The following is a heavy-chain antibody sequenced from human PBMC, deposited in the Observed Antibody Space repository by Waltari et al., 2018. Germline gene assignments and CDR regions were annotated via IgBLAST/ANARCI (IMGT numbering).Heavy chain of an antibody. J-gene: IGHJ6*02. CDR3: ARDTVVVAANYYGMVV. D-gene: IGHD2-15*01. Sequence: QVQLVQSGAEVKKPGSSVKVSCKASGGTFSSYAISWVRQAPGQGLEGMGWISPSVGTASYAQKVQGRVTSTADESTSTAYMELSSLSSEDTAVYDCARDTVVVAANYYGMVVWGQATTVTVSS. CDR2: ISPSVGTA. V-gene: IGHV1-69*13. CDR1: GGTFSSYA.